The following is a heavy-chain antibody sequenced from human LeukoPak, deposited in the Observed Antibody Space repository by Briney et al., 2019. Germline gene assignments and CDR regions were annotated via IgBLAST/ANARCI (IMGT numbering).Heavy chain of an antibody. Sequence: SETLSLTCAVYGGPFSGYYWSWIRQPPGKGLEWIGYIYYSGSTNSNPSLKSRVTISVDTSKNQFSLKLSSVTAADTAVYYCARGRADVDTAIRFDYWGQGTLVTVSS. CDR1: GGPFSGYY. CDR2: IYYSGST. J-gene: IGHJ4*02. V-gene: IGHV4-59*01. D-gene: IGHD5-18*01. CDR3: ARGRADVDTAIRFDY.